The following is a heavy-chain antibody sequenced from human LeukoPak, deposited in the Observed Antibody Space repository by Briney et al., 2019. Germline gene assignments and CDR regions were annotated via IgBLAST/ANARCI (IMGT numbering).Heavy chain of an antibody. Sequence: SETLFLTCTVSGGSISSYYWSWIRQPPGKGLEWIGYIYYSGSTNYNPSLKSRVTISVDTSKNQFSLKLSSVTAADTAVYYCARGDSGYVSYYYYYGMDVWGQGTTVTVSS. CDR3: ARGDSGYVSYYYYYGMDV. V-gene: IGHV4-59*01. D-gene: IGHD5-12*01. CDR2: IYYSGST. J-gene: IGHJ6*02. CDR1: GGSISSYY.